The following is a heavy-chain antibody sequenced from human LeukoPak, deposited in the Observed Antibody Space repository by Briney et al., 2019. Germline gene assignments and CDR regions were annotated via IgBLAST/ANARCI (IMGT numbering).Heavy chain of an antibody. J-gene: IGHJ4*02. V-gene: IGHV1-2*02. D-gene: IGHD3-22*01. CDR1: GYTFTDYY. CDR3: ARTYYDSRGYYYFDY. Sequence: ASVKVSCKASGYTFTDYYLHWVRQAPGQGLEWMGWINPNSGGSSYAQKFRGRVTMTRDASFSTAYMELTRLWSDDTAIYYCARTYYDSRGYYYFDYWGQGAPVIVSS. CDR2: INPNSGGS.